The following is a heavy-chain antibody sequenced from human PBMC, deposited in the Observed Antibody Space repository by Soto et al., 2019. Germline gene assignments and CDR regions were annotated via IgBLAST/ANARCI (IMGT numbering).Heavy chain of an antibody. D-gene: IGHD6-13*01. J-gene: IGHJ4*02. CDR2: INANSGDT. CDR1: GYTFSGHY. V-gene: IGHV1-2*02. CDR3: ARVIAAADPFDY. Sequence: EASVKVSCKASGYTFSGHYMHWIRQAPGQGPEWLGWINANSGDTDRAPKFQDRLTITRDTSASTAYMELSSLRSEDTAVYYCARVIAAADPFDYWGQGTLVTVSS.